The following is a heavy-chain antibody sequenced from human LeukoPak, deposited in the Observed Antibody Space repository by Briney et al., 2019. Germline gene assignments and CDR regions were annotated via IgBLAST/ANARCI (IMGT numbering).Heavy chain of an antibody. V-gene: IGHV3-7*04. Sequence: GGSLRLSCAASGFTFSTYWMSWVRQAPGKGLEWVANMNQDGSEENFVDSVKGRFTISRDNAKSSLYLQMNSLRAEDTALYYCARGRGYSTFDFWGQGTLVTVSS. CDR3: ARGRGYSTFDF. J-gene: IGHJ4*02. D-gene: IGHD4-11*01. CDR1: GFTFSTYW. CDR2: MNQDGSEE.